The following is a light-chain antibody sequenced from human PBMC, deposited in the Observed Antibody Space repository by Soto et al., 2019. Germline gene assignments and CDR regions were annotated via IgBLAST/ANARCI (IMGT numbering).Light chain of an antibody. CDR2: GAS. Sequence: EIVLTQSPCTLSLSPGERATLSCRASQSVSSSYLAWYQQKPGQAPRLLIYGASSRATGIPDRFSGSGSGTDFTLTISRLEPEDFAVYYCQQYGSSPPATFGGGTKVDIK. CDR1: QSVSSSY. CDR3: QQYGSSPPAT. J-gene: IGKJ4*01. V-gene: IGKV3-20*01.